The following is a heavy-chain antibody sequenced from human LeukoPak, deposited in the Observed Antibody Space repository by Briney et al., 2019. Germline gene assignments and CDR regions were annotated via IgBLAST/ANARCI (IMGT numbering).Heavy chain of an antibody. CDR2: IYHSGST. Sequence: SETLSLTCTVSGGSISSGGYYWSWIRQPPGKGLEWIGYIYHSGSTYYNPSLKSRVTISVDRSKNQFSLKLSSVTAADTAVYYCAITAYYDFWSGNIDYWGQGTLVTVSS. D-gene: IGHD3-3*01. J-gene: IGHJ4*02. CDR1: GGSISSGGYY. CDR3: AITAYYDFWSGNIDY. V-gene: IGHV4-30-2*01.